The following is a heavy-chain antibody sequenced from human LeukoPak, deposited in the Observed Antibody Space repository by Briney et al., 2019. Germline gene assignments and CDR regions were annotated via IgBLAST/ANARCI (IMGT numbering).Heavy chain of an antibody. CDR2: ISGSSSNI. J-gene: IGHJ4*02. V-gene: IGHV3-48*01. CDR1: GFTFSSYG. CDR3: ARDWDYGDTVANFDY. D-gene: IGHD4-17*01. Sequence: GGSLRLSCAASGFTFSSYGFNWVRQAPGKGLEWLSYISGSSSNIYYADSVKGRFTISTDNAKNSLYLQMNSLRAEDTAVYYCARDWDYGDTVANFDYWGQGTLVTVSS.